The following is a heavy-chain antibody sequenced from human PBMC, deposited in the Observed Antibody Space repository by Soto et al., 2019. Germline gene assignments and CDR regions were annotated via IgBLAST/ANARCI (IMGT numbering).Heavy chain of an antibody. CDR1: GGSISSYY. J-gene: IGHJ3*02. D-gene: IGHD1-26*01. V-gene: IGHV4-59*01. CDR3: ALCGWSESYFAFDI. CDR2: IYYSGST. Sequence: QVRLQESGPGLLRPSETLSLTCNVSGGSISSYYWNWIRRAPGKGLAWIGNIYYSGSTNYNPSLKSRDTLSAVTFKKQFSLRLSSLTAADTAVDYCALCGWSESYFAFDIWGLGTMVTVSS.